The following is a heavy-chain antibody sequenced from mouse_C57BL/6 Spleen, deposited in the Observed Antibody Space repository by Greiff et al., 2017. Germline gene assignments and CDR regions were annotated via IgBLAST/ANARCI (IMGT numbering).Heavy chain of an antibody. D-gene: IGHD1-1*01. Sequence: VKLMESGAELAKPGASVKLSCKASGYTFTSYWMHWVKQRPGQGLEWIGYINPSSGYTKYNQKFKDKATLPADKSSSTAYMQLSSLTYEDSAVYYCARTDYYGSTYFDVWGTGTTGTVSS. CDR1: GYTFTSYW. CDR3: ARTDYYGSTYFDV. CDR2: INPSSGYT. V-gene: IGHV1-7*01. J-gene: IGHJ1*03.